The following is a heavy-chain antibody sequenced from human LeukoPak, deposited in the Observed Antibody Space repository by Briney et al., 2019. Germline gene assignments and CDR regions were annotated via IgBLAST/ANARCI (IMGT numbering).Heavy chain of an antibody. D-gene: IGHD2-2*01. CDR3: ARGQHGCSSTSRHELDAFDI. J-gene: IGHJ3*02. CDR1: GGSFSGYY. Sequence: SETLSLTCAVYGGSFSGYYWSWIRQPPGKGLEWIGEINHSGSTNYNPSLKSRVTISVDTSKNQFSLKLSSVTAADTAVYYCARGQHGCSSTSRHELDAFDIWGQGTMVTVSS. CDR2: INHSGST. V-gene: IGHV4-34*01.